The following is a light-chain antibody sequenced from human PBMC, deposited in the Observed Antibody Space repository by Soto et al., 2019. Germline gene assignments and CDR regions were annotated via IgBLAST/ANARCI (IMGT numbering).Light chain of an antibody. CDR2: GAS. CDR3: QYYGSSST. Sequence: VVSTQSPATLSLSPWQRATLYCRASQSVSSYLAWYQQKPGQAPRLLIYGASSRATGIPDRFSGSGSGTDFTLTINRLEPADFAVYYCQYYGSSSTVGQGAKVDI. CDR1: QSVSSY. J-gene: IGKJ1*01. V-gene: IGKV3-20*01.